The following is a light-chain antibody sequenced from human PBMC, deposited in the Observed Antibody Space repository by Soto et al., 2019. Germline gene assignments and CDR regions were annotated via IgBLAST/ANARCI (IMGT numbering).Light chain of an antibody. CDR1: QGISNY. CDR3: QKDNSAPLT. Sequence: DIQMTQSPSSLSASVGARVTSTCRASQGISNYSGWYQQKPGKVPKLLIDAASTLQSGVPSRFSGSGSGTDFTLTIISLQPEDVATYYVQKDNSAPLTFGGGTKVEIK. CDR2: AAS. J-gene: IGKJ4*01. V-gene: IGKV1-27*01.